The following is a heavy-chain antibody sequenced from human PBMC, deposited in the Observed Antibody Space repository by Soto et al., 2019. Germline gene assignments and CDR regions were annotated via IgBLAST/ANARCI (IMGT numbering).Heavy chain of an antibody. Sequence: SETLSLTCAVYGGSFSGYYWSWIRQPPGKGLEWIGEINHSGSTNYNPSLKSRVTISVDTSKNQFSLKLSSVTAADTAVYYCARGNTIFGVVIILSRAFDIWGQGTMVTVSS. J-gene: IGHJ3*02. D-gene: IGHD3-3*01. CDR3: ARGNTIFGVVIILSRAFDI. CDR1: GGSFSGYY. V-gene: IGHV4-34*01. CDR2: INHSGST.